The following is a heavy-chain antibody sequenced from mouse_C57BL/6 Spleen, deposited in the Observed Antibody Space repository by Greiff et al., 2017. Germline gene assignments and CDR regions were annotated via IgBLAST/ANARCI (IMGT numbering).Heavy chain of an antibody. CDR3: ARDADDGYYRFAY. CDR2: SRNKANDYTT. D-gene: IGHD2-3*01. V-gene: IGHV7-1*01. J-gene: IGHJ3*01. CDR1: GFTFSDFY. Sequence: DVKLVESGGGLVQSGRSLRLSCATSGFTFSDFYMEWVRQAPGKGLEWIAASRNKANDYTTEYSASVKGRFIVSRDNSQRILYLQLNSLRAEDTAIYYCARDADDGYYRFAYWGQGTLVTVSA.